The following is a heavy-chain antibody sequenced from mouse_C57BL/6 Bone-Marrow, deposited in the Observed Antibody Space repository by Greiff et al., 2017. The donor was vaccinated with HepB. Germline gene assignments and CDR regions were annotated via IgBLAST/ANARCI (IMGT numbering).Heavy chain of an antibody. CDR1: GFTFSDYY. J-gene: IGHJ4*01. D-gene: IGHD1-1*01. V-gene: IGHV5-12*01. Sequence: EVKVEESGGGLVQPGGSLKLSCAASGFTFSDYYMYWVRQTPEKRLEWVAYISNGGGSTYYPDTVKGRFTISRDNAKNTLYLQMSRLKSEDTAMYYCARRIYYYGSSYGYAMDYWGQGTSVTVSS. CDR3: ARRIYYYGSSYGYAMDY. CDR2: ISNGGGST.